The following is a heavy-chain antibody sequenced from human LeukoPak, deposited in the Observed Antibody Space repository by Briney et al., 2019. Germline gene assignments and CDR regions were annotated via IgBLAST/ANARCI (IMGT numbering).Heavy chain of an antibody. CDR1: GFTFSSYG. CDR2: IRYDGSNK. CDR3: AKAAYYDYPG. V-gene: IGHV3-30*02. D-gene: IGHD3-3*01. J-gene: IGHJ4*02. Sequence: PGGSLRLSCAASGFTFSSYGMHWVRQAPGKGLEWVAFIRYDGSNKYYADSVKGRFTISRDNSRNTLYLQMNSLRAEDTAVYYCAKAAYYDYPGWGQGTLVTVSS.